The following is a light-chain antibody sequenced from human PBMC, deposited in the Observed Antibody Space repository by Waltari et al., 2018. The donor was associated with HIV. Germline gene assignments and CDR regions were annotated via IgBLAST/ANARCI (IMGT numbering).Light chain of an antibody. Sequence: IVMTQSPDSLPASSGERATINGNSSPSVLSSSDNNDYLVWYQQKPGQPPKLLISWASTRESGVPDRFSGSGSGTDFTLTISSLQAEDVAVYYCQQCYATPLTFGGGTKVEIK. CDR3: QQCYATPLT. J-gene: IGKJ4*01. V-gene: IGKV4-1*01. CDR1: PSVLSSSDNNDY. CDR2: WAS.